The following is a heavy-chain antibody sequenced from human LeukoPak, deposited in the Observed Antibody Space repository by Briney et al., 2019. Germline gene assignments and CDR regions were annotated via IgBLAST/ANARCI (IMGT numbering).Heavy chain of an antibody. V-gene: IGHV3-30-3*01. J-gene: IGHJ4*02. CDR1: GFTFSSYA. D-gene: IGHD1-7*01. CDR3: VRVATRTGTTVY. Sequence: HPGRSLRLSCAASGFTFSSYAMHWVRQAPGKGLEWVAVISYDGSNKYYADSVKGRFTISRDNSKNTLYLQMNSLRAEDTAVYYCVRVATRTGTTVYWGQGTLVTVSS. CDR2: ISYDGSNK.